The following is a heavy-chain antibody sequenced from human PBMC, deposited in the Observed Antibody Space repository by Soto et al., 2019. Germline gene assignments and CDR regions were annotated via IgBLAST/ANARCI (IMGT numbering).Heavy chain of an antibody. CDR1: GGSISSYY. Sequence: SETLSLTCSVSGGSISSYYWSWIRQPPGKGLEWIGYIYYSGSTNYNPSLKSRVTMSLDTSKSQFSLKLSSVTAADTAVYYCARDHPVAGYYYVLDFSGQGTTVTVSS. CDR3: ARDHPVAGYYYVLDF. J-gene: IGHJ6*02. V-gene: IGHV4-59*01. CDR2: IYYSGST. D-gene: IGHD2-21*01.